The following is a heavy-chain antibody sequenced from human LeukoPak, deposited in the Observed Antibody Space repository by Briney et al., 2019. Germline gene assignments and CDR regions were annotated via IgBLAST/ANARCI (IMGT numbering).Heavy chain of an antibody. CDR3: ARIAGAYGSGSLYYFDY. CDR2: IYYSGST. CDR1: GGSISSGGYH. V-gene: IGHV4-31*03. Sequence: RSSETLSLTCTVSGGSISSGGYHWSWIRQYPGKGLEWIGYIYYSGSTYYNPSLKSRVTISVDTSKNQFSLKLSSVTAADTAVYYCARIAGAYGSGSLYYFDYWGQGTLVTVSS. J-gene: IGHJ4*02. D-gene: IGHD3-10*01.